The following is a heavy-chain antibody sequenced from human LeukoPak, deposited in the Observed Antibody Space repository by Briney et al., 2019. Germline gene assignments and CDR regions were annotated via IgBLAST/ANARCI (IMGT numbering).Heavy chain of an antibody. J-gene: IGHJ4*02. CDR1: GYSFTSHW. Sequence: GESLKISCTGSGYSFTSHWIGWVRQMPGKGLEWMGVINPGDSGTKYSPSFEGQVTISVDKSISTAYLQWSSLKASDTAMYYCARRETSGSFLIDYWGQGTLVTVSS. V-gene: IGHV5-51*01. D-gene: IGHD3-10*01. CDR2: INPGDSGT. CDR3: ARRETSGSFLIDY.